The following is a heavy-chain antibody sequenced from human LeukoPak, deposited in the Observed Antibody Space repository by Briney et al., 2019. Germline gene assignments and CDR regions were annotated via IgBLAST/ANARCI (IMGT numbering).Heavy chain of an antibody. V-gene: IGHV4-34*01. CDR1: GGSFSGYY. Sequence: SETLSLTCAVYGGSFSGYYWSWTRQPPGKGLEWIGEINHSGSTNYNPSLKSRVTISVDTSKNQFSLKLSSVTAADTAVYYCARGGAAAGTRPEYYFDYWGQGTLVTVSS. J-gene: IGHJ4*02. CDR3: ARGGAAAGTRPEYYFDY. D-gene: IGHD6-13*01. CDR2: INHSGST.